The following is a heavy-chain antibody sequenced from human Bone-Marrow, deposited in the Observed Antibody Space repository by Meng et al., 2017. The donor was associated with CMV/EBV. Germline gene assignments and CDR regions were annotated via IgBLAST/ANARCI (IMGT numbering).Heavy chain of an antibody. Sequence: ASVKVSCKASGYTFSNYDINWVRQAPGQGLDWMGWINSNTGDTGYAQKFQGRVTITRNTSTNTVYMDLSSLRFEDTAVYYCARGGLVRIYGMDVWGQGTTVTVSS. CDR3: ARGGLVRIYGMDV. J-gene: IGHJ6*02. CDR1: GYTFSNYD. D-gene: IGHD6-6*01. CDR2: INSNTGDT. V-gene: IGHV1-8*03.